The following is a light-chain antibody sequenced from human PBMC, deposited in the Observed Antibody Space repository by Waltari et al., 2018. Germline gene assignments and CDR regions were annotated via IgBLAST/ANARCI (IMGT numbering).Light chain of an antibody. CDR3: QKYDFLPAT. V-gene: IGKV3-20*01. CDR1: QGVGKY. Sequence: EIVLTQSPGTLSLSPGERATLSCRASQGVGKYLAWYQQRPGQAPRLLLYHTSIRATGSPDRFSGSGYETDCSLTISRLEPEDFAVYYCQKYDFLPATFGQGTTVEIK. J-gene: IGKJ1*01. CDR2: HTS.